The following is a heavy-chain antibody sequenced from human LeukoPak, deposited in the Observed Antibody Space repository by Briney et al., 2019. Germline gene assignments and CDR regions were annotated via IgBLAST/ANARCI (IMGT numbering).Heavy chain of an antibody. CDR1: GGSISSYY. CDR2: IYYSGST. CDR3: ARVIYYGSGSYYTYYYGMDV. V-gene: IGHV4-59*08. Sequence: SETLSLTCTVSGGSISSYYWSWIRQPPGKGLEWIGYIYYSGSTNYNPSLKSRVTISVDTSKNQFSLKLSSVTAADTAVYYCARVIYYGSGSYYTYYYGMDVWGKGTTVTVSS. D-gene: IGHD3-10*01. J-gene: IGHJ6*04.